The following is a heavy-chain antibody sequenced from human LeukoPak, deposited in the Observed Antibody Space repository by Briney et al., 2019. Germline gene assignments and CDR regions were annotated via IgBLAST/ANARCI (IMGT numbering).Heavy chain of an antibody. CDR3: ARRVVTATDDAFDI. CDR1: GFTFSSYW. D-gene: IGHD2-21*02. V-gene: IGHV3-7*03. Sequence: GGSLRLSCAASGFTFSSYWMSWVRQAPGKGREWVANIKQAGSEKYYVDSVKGRFTISRDNAQHSLYLQMNSLRAEDTAVYYCARRVVTATDDAFDIWGQGTMVTVSS. CDR2: IKQAGSEK. J-gene: IGHJ3*02.